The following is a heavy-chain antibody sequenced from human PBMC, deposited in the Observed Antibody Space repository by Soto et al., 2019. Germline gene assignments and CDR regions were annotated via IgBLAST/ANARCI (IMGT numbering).Heavy chain of an antibody. CDR1: GGSISSGDYY. CDR2: ISYSGST. D-gene: IGHD6-13*01. CDR3: ARELRGYSSSWFGDWFDP. J-gene: IGHJ5*02. Sequence: SETLSLTCTVSGGSISSGDYYWTWIRQPPXKGLEWIGYISYSGSTDYNPSLKSRVTISVDPSKSQFSLKLSSVTAADTAVYYCARELRGYSSSWFGDWFDPWGQGTLVTVSS. V-gene: IGHV4-30-4*01.